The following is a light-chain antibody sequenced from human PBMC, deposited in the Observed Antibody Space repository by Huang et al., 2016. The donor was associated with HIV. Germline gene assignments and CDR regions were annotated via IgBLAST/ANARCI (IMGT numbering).Light chain of an antibody. J-gene: IGKJ2*01. CDR1: RNLTNSQ. V-gene: IGKV3-20*01. Sequence: EVVLTQSPGILSLSAGERASLSCRASRNLTNSQLAWYQQKVGQPPRLLVFGASTRVSCVPERFTGGVSGRDFTLSISFLEPDDFATYYCQQYDTFSFGQGTRLE. CDR2: GAS. CDR3: QQYDTFS.